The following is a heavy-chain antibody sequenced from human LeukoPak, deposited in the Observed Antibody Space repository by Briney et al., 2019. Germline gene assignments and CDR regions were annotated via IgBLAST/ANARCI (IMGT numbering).Heavy chain of an antibody. V-gene: IGHV4-34*01. CDR1: GGSFSGYY. Sequence: SETLSLTCAVYGGSFSGYYWSWIRQPPGKGLEWIGEINHSGSTNYNPSLKSRVTISVDTSKSQFSLKLSSVTAADTAVYYCARVNPYYYYMDIWGKGTTVTISS. CDR3: ARVNPYYYYMDI. D-gene: IGHD1-14*01. CDR2: INHSGST. J-gene: IGHJ6*03.